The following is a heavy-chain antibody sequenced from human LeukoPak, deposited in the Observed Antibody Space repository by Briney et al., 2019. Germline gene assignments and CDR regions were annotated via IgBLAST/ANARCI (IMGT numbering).Heavy chain of an antibody. CDR2: IRYDGSNK. CDR1: GFTFSSHG. CDR3: AKDEADIVVVVAATHQYYYMDV. J-gene: IGHJ6*03. Sequence: GGSLRLSCAASGFTFSSHGIHWVRQAPGKGLEWVAFIRYDGSNKYYADSVKGRFTISRDNSKNTLYLQMNSLRAEDTAVYYCAKDEADIVVVVAATHQYYYMDVWGKGTTVTISS. V-gene: IGHV3-30*02. D-gene: IGHD2-15*01.